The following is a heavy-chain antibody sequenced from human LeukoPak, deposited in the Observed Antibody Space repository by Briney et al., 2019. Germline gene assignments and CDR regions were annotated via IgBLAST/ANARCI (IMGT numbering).Heavy chain of an antibody. CDR1: GFTFGDYA. Sequence: AGGSLRLSCTASGFTFGDYAMSWFRQAPGKGLGWVGFIRSKAYGGTTEYAASVKGRFTISRDDSKSIAYLQMNSLKTEDTAVYYCTRVCRDSSGWFHYYYYGMDVWGQGTTVTVSS. D-gene: IGHD6-19*01. CDR3: TRVCRDSSGWFHYYYYGMDV. J-gene: IGHJ6*02. CDR2: IRSKAYGGTT. V-gene: IGHV3-49*03.